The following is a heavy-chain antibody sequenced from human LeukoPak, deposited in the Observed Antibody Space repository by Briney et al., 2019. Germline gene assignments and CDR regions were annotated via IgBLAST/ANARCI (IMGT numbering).Heavy chain of an antibody. CDR2: IKHDGGDK. CDR3: AITGGPTVTAFDL. CDR1: GFIFRNYR. V-gene: IGHV3-7*02. J-gene: IGHJ4*02. D-gene: IGHD4-17*01. Sequence: PGGSLRLSCVASGFIFRNYRMSWVRQGPGKRLEWVANIKHDGGDKHYVDSVKGRFTISRDNAKSSLYLQMNSLRVEDTAVYYCAITGGPTVTAFDLWGQGILVTVSS.